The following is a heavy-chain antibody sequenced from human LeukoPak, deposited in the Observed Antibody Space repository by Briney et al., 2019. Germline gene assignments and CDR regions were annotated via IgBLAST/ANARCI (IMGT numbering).Heavy chain of an antibody. D-gene: IGHD6-6*01. CDR2: ISSGGGNT. Sequence: GGSLRLSCAASGFTFSSYAMSWVRQAPGKGLEWVSSISSGGGNTYYADSVKGRFTISRDNSKNTLYLQMSSLRAEDTAVYYCAKRFSSLDYWGQGTLVTVSS. CDR1: GFTFSSYA. V-gene: IGHV3-23*01. CDR3: AKRFSSLDY. J-gene: IGHJ4*02.